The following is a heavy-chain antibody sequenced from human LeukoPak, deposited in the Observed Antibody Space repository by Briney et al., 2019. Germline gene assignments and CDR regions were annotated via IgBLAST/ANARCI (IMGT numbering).Heavy chain of an antibody. Sequence: SVKVSCKASGGTFSSYAISWVRQAPGQGLEWMGGIIPIFGTANYAQKFQGRVTITADESTSTAYMELSSQRSEDTAVYYCARDPRSYYDFWSGYDYWGQGTLVTVSS. CDR2: IIPIFGTA. J-gene: IGHJ4*02. D-gene: IGHD3-3*01. V-gene: IGHV1-69*13. CDR3: ARDPRSYYDFWSGYDY. CDR1: GGTFSSYA.